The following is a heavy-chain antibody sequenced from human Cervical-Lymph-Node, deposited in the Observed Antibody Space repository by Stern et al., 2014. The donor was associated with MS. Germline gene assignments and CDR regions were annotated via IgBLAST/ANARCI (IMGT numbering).Heavy chain of an antibody. Sequence: VQLVQSGAEVKQPGASVKVSCKTSGYSFTRYDIHWVRQAPGQGLEWIGLIVPGVGSTTYAQTWQGRVSMTRDTSATTVYMELRSLRSEDTAVYYCARSGLGGAVGSWGQGTLVTVSA. V-gene: IGHV1-46*04. CDR1: GYSFTRYD. J-gene: IGHJ5*02. D-gene: IGHD3-10*01. CDR3: ARSGLGGAVGS. CDR2: IVPGVGST.